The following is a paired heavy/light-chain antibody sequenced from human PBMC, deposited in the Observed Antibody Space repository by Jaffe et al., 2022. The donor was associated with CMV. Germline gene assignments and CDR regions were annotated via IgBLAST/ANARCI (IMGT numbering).Heavy chain of an antibody. CDR2: IYYSGST. CDR3: AREKLVIAAAGYPGYYFDY. D-gene: IGHD6-13*01. CDR1: GGSVSSGSYY. V-gene: IGHV4-61*01. J-gene: IGHJ4*02. Sequence: QVQLQESGPGLVKPSETLSLTCTVSGGSVSSGSYYWSWIRQPPGKGLEWIGYIYYSGSTNYNPSLKSRVTISVDTSKNQFSLKLSSVTAADTAVYYCAREKLVIAAAGYPGYYFDYWGQGTLVTVSS.
Light chain of an antibody. J-gene: IGLJ2*01. V-gene: IGLV2-11*01. Sequence: QSALTQPRSVSGSPGQSVTISCTGTSSDVGGYNYVSWYQQHPGKAPKLMIYDVSKRPSGVPDRFSGSKSGNTASLTISGLQAEDEADYYCCSYAGSYTPHVVFGGGTKLTVL. CDR3: CSYAGSYTPHVV. CDR1: SSDVGGYNY. CDR2: DVS.